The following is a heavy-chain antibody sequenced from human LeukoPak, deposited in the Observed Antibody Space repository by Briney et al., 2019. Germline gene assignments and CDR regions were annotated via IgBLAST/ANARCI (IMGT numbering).Heavy chain of an antibody. D-gene: IGHD3-10*01. Sequence: SGGSLRLSCAASGLTFSSYAMSWVRQAPGKGLEWVSAISSSGGSTYNADSVKGRFTISRDNSKNTLYLEMNSLRAEDTAVYYCAKDYYYGSGSPTTYDAFDIWGQGTMVTVSS. CDR1: GLTFSSYA. CDR2: ISSSGGST. V-gene: IGHV3-23*01. J-gene: IGHJ3*02. CDR3: AKDYYYGSGSPTTYDAFDI.